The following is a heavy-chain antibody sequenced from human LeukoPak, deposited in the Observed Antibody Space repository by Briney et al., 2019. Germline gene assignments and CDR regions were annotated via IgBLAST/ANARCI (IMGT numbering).Heavy chain of an antibody. J-gene: IGHJ3*02. CDR1: GGSISSGGYS. D-gene: IGHD5-12*01. CDR3: ASRKYSGYDVYAFDI. CDR2: IYHSGST. Sequence: SQTLSLTCAVSGGSISSGGYSWSWIRQPPGKGLEWIGYIYHSGSTYYNPSLKSRVTISVDRSKNQFSLKLSSVTAADTAVYYCASRKYSGYDVYAFDIWGQGTMVAVSS. V-gene: IGHV4-30-2*01.